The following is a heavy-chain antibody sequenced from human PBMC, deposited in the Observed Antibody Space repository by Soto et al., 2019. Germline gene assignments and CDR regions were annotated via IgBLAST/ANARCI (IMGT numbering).Heavy chain of an antibody. CDR1: GGTFSSYT. CDR3: SRGVASLVDS. Sequence: QVQLVQSGAEVKKPGSSVRVSCTPSGGTFSSYTISWVRQAPGQGLEWMGRIVPITGMTRYAQKFQGRLTITAVTSTTTAYLELSSLTSEESAVYFCSRGVASLVDSWGQGTQVTVSS. V-gene: IGHV1-69*02. D-gene: IGHD2-15*01. J-gene: IGHJ4*02. CDR2: IVPITGMT.